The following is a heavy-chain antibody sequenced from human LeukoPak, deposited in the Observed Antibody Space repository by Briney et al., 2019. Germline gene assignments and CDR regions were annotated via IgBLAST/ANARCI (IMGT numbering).Heavy chain of an antibody. CDR2: INGSGGST. Sequence: PGGSLRLSCAASGLTFSSYAMSWVRQAPGKGLEWVSDINGSGGSTYYADSVKGRFTISRDKSKNTLYLQMNSLRAEDTAVYYCASSYGAYAKGAFDIWGQGTMVTASS. CDR1: GLTFSSYA. CDR3: ASSYGAYAKGAFDI. J-gene: IGHJ3*02. V-gene: IGHV3-23*01. D-gene: IGHD4-17*01.